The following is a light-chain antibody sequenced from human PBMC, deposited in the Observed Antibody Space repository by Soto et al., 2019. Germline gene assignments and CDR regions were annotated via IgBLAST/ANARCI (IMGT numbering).Light chain of an antibody. J-gene: IGLJ1*01. Sequence: QSVLTQPPSASGTPGQRVTISCSGSSSNIGSNTVNWYQQLPGTAPKLLIYSNNQRPSGVPDRFSGSKSGTSASLASSGLQSEDEADYYCAPWDDTLNSPLCGTGTKVTV. CDR1: SSNIGSNT. V-gene: IGLV1-44*01. CDR3: APWDDTLNSPL. CDR2: SNN.